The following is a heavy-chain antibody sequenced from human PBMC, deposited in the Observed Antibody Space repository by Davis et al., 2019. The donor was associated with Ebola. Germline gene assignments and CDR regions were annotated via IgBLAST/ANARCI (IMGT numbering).Heavy chain of an antibody. CDR3: ARSWFGELFHNWFDP. J-gene: IGHJ5*02. Sequence: ASVKVSCKASGYTFTSYYMHWVRQAPGQGLEWMGIINPSGGSTSYAQKFQGRVTMTRDTSTSTVYMELSSLRSEDTAVYYCARSWFGELFHNWFDPWGQGTLVTVSS. CDR2: INPSGGST. V-gene: IGHV1-46*01. CDR1: GYTFTSYY. D-gene: IGHD3-10*01.